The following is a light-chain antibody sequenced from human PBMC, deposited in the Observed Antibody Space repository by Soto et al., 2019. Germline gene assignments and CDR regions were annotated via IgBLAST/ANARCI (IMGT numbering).Light chain of an antibody. J-gene: IGKJ1*01. CDR2: GAS. CDR1: QTVGNNY. CDR3: QQYDRLPRT. Sequence: EIVLTQSPGTLSLSPGDGATLSCRASQTVGNNYLAWYQLRPGQAPRLLIHGASSRATGIPDRSSGSGSGTEFTLTIGRLEPEDFAVYYCQQYDRLPRTFGQGTKVDIK. V-gene: IGKV3-20*01.